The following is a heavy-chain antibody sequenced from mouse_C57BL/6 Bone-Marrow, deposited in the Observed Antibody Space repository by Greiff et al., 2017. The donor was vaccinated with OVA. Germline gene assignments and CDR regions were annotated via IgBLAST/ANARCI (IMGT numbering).Heavy chain of an antibody. CDR3: ARVSWLLSPFDC. CDR1: GYSITSGYY. V-gene: IGHV3-6*01. D-gene: IGHD2-3*01. CDR2: ISYDGSN. J-gene: IGHJ2*01. Sequence: VQLKESGPGLVKPSQSLSLTCSVTGYSITSGYYWNWIRQFPGNKLEWMGYISYDGSNNYNPSLKNRISITRDTSKNQFFLKLNSVTTEDTATYYCARVSWLLSPFDCWGQGTTLTVSS.